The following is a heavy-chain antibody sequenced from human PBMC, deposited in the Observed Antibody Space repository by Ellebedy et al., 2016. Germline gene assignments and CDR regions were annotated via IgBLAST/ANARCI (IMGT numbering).Heavy chain of an antibody. CDR2: TSPDGST. J-gene: IGHJ4*02. V-gene: IGHV3-53*01. Sequence: GGSLRLSCAATGLTVSSAYISWFRQTPGRGPEWVAMTSPDGSTHYPDSVRGRFTMSRDNSKNTLYLQMNSLTAEDTAVYFCAESGYSYAWGHWGQGTLVTVSS. D-gene: IGHD5-18*01. CDR3: AESGYSYAWGH. CDR1: GLTVSSAY.